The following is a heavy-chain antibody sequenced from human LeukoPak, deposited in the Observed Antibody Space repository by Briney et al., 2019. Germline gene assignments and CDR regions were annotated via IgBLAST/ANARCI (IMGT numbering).Heavy chain of an antibody. CDR3: AKLRGTGGIYYYYMDV. Sequence: PGGSLRLSCAASGFSFSNYDVSWVRQAPGKGLDWILSISDSGSRTYYADSVKGRFTISRDNSKNTLDLQMNSLRPEDTAVYYCAKLRGTGGIYYYYMDVWGKGTTVTVSS. V-gene: IGHV3-23*01. CDR1: GFSFSNYD. J-gene: IGHJ6*03. CDR2: ISDSGSRT. D-gene: IGHD3-16*01.